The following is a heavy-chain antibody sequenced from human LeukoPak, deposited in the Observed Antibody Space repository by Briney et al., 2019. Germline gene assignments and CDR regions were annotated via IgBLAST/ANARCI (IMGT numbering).Heavy chain of an antibody. CDR2: IYYSGST. CDR3: ARALREEPFDY. V-gene: IGHV4-59*01. CDR1: GGSISSYY. Sequence: SETLSLTCTVSGGSISSYYWSWIRQPPGKGLEWIGYIYYSGSTNYNPTLKSRVPISVDTSKKQFSLKLRSVTAADTAVYYCARALREEPFDYWGQGTLVTVSS. J-gene: IGHJ4*02. D-gene: IGHD3-16*01.